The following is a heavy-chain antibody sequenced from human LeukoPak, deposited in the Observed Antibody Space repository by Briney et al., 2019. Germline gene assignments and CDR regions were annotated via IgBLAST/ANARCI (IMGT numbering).Heavy chain of an antibody. CDR2: ISGSGGNT. CDR1: GYSIGSGYY. Sequence: PSETLSLTCTVSGYSIGSGYYWGWIRQPPGKGLEWVSAISGSGGNTYFADSVKGRFTISRDNAKNTLYLQMNSLRAEDTAVYYCARNYGSGSYFFDYWGQGTLVTVSS. CDR3: ARNYGSGSYFFDY. V-gene: IGHV3-23*01. D-gene: IGHD3-10*01. J-gene: IGHJ4*02.